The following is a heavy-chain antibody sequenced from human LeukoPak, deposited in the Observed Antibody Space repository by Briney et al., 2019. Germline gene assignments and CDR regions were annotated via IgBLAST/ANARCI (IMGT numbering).Heavy chain of an antibody. CDR2: IYYSGST. V-gene: IGHV4-39*07. Sequence: SETLSLTCTVSGGSISSSSYYWGWIRQPPGKGLEWIGSIYYSGSTYYNPSLKSRVTISVDTSKNQFSLKLSSVTAADTAVYYCARAPNDEYYYDSSGYCYPFDYWGQGTLVTVSS. J-gene: IGHJ4*02. CDR1: GGSISSSSYY. D-gene: IGHD3-22*01. CDR3: ARAPNDEYYYDSSGYCYPFDY.